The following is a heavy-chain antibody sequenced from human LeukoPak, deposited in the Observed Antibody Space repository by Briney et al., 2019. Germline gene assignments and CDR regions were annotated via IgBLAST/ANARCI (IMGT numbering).Heavy chain of an antibody. D-gene: IGHD5-12*01. J-gene: IGHJ3*02. Sequence: GASVKVSCKASGGTFSSYAISWVRQAPGQGLEWMGRIIPILGIANYAQKFQSRVTITADKSTSTAYMELSSLRSEDTAVYYCARDLEREWLRLDAFDIWGQGTMVTVSS. CDR1: GGTFSSYA. V-gene: IGHV1-69*04. CDR3: ARDLEREWLRLDAFDI. CDR2: IIPILGIA.